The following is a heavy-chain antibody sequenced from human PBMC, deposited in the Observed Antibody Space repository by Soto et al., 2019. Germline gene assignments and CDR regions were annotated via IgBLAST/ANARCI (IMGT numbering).Heavy chain of an antibody. V-gene: IGHV4-4*07. CDR1: GASMNSYH. J-gene: IGHJ5*02. CDR2: IHSSGST. Sequence: QVQLQASGPGLVKPSETRSLTCTVSGASMNSYHWSWIRQPAGKGLEWIGHIHSSGSTNYNPSLKSRVTMSVDTSTNEFSLRLMSLTAADTAVYYCARDQGVAAAGITWFDPWGQGSLVTVSS. CDR3: ARDQGVAAAGITWFDP. D-gene: IGHD6-13*01.